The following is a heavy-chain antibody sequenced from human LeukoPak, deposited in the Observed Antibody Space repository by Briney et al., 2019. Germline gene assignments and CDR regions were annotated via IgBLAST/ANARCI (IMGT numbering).Heavy chain of an antibody. CDR2: ISGMGGST. CDR1: GFTLSSYA. Sequence: GGSLRLSCAASGFTLSSYAMSWVRQAPGKGLEWVSAISGMGGSTYYAASAKSRFTISRDNSKNTLSLQMNSLRAEDTAVYYCAKVWDSSGWYGYKEYWGQGTLVTVSS. J-gene: IGHJ4*02. V-gene: IGHV3-23*01. CDR3: AKVWDSSGWYGYKEY. D-gene: IGHD6-19*01.